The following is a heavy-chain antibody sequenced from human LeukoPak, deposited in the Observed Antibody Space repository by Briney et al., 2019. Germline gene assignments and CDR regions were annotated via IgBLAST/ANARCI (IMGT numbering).Heavy chain of an antibody. CDR1: GYSISTGYY. CDR2: IYHSGST. J-gene: IGHJ3*02. CDR3: ARTYFPRGAFDI. V-gene: IGHV4-38-2*02. Sequence: SETLSLTCTVSGYSISTGYYWGWIRQPPGKGLEWIGSIYHSGSTYYNPSLQSRVTMSVDTSKNQFSLKLSSVTAADTAIYYCARTYFPRGAFDIWGLRTMVTVSS. D-gene: IGHD3-9*01.